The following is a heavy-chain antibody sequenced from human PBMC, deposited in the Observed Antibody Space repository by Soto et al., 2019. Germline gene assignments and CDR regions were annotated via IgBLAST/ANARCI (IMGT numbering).Heavy chain of an antibody. V-gene: IGHV3-72*01. CDR1: GFTLSEHY. CDR3: AREPQLTSVPVVDS. Sequence: EVQLVESGGGLVQPGGSLRLSCAASGFTLSEHYRDWVRQAPGKGLEWVGRTRNKANGYTTENAASVKGRFTISRDDSKTPLYLRMNSLITEDTAVYYCAREPQLTSVPVVDSWGQGTPVTVSS. D-gene: IGHD3-9*01. J-gene: IGHJ4*02. CDR2: TRNKANGYTT.